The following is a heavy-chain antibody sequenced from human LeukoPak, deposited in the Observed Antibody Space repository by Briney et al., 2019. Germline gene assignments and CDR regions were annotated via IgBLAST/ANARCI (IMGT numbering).Heavy chain of an antibody. CDR2: IGTSVNAI. V-gene: IGHV3-48*03. Sequence: GGSLRLSCAASGIIFSGFDMNWVRQAPGKGLEWIAHIGTSVNAIYYADSVKGRFTISRDNARNSLYLQMDSLRVEDTAVYYCARDSVWFGELLNWGQGALVTVSS. CDR1: GIIFSGFD. J-gene: IGHJ4*02. D-gene: IGHD3-10*01. CDR3: ARDSVWFGELLN.